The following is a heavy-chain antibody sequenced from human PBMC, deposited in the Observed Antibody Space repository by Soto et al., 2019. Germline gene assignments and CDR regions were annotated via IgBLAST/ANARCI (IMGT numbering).Heavy chain of an antibody. CDR2: ISASGGST. Sequence: GGSLRLSCAASGFTFSSYAMSWVRQAPGKGLEWVSAISASGGSTYYADSVKGRFTISRDNSKNTLYVQMNSLRAEDTAVYYCAKLSSPIHDKAAAGPDYWGQGTLVTVSS. CDR1: GFTFSSYA. CDR3: AKLSSPIHDKAAAGPDY. D-gene: IGHD6-13*01. V-gene: IGHV3-23*01. J-gene: IGHJ4*02.